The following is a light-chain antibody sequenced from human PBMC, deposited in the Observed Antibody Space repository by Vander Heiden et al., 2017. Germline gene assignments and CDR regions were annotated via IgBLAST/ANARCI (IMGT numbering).Light chain of an antibody. CDR3: QAWDSSTVV. CDR1: KLGDKY. CDR2: QES. J-gene: IGLJ2*01. Sequence: SYELTQPPSVSVSPGQTASITCSGDKLGDKYACWYQQKPGQSPVLVIYQESKRAAVIPERFSGSNSGNTATLTISGTQAGDEDDYYCQAWDSSTVVFGGGTKLTVL. V-gene: IGLV3-1*01.